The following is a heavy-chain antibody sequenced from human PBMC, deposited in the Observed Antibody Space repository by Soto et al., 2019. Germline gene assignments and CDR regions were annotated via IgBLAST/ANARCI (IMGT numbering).Heavy chain of an antibody. D-gene: IGHD3-22*01. CDR1: GGTFSSYA. CDR2: SIPILGTA. Sequence: QVQLVQSGAEVKKPGSSVKVSCKASGGTFSSYAISWVRQAPGQGLEWMGGSIPILGTANYAQKFQGRVKITADESTSTSYMELSSLRSEDTAVYYCARSRVTYFYDRSAFEIWGQGTMVTGSS. J-gene: IGHJ3*02. V-gene: IGHV1-69*01. CDR3: ARSRVTYFYDRSAFEI.